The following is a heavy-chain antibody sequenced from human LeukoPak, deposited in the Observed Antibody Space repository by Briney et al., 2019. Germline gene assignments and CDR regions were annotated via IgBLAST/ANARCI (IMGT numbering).Heavy chain of an antibody. D-gene: IGHD5-18*01. Sequence: GGSLRLSCAASGFTFSSYGMHWVRQAPGKGLEWVVVISYDGSNKYYADSVKGRFTISRDNSKNTLYLQMNSLRAEDTAVYYCAKESQKGKNTAMVTGYYGMDVWGQGTTVTVSS. CDR1: GFTFSSYG. CDR3: AKESQKGKNTAMVTGYYGMDV. V-gene: IGHV3-30*18. CDR2: ISYDGSNK. J-gene: IGHJ6*02.